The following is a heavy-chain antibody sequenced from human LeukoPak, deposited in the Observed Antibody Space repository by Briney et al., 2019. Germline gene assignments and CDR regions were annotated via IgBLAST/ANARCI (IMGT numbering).Heavy chain of an antibody. V-gene: IGHV4-34*01. CDR1: GGSISGYY. D-gene: IGHD3-3*01. CDR2: INHSGST. Sequence: PSETLSLTCTVYGGSISGYYWSWIRQPPGKGLEWIGEINHSGSTNNNPSLKRRVTISVETSKNQSSLKLSAVTATATAVSSCGGEFFGVDSYWYFDLWGRGTLVTVSS. CDR3: GGEFFGVDSYWYFDL. J-gene: IGHJ2*01.